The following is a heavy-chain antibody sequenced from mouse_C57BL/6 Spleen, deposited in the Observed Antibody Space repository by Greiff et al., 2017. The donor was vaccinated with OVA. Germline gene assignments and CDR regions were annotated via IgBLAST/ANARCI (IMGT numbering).Heavy chain of an antibody. CDR2: IWTGVGT. J-gene: IGHJ2*01. Sequence: QVQLQQSGPGLVAPSQSLSITCTVSGFSLTSYAISWVRQPPGKGLEWLGVIWTGVGTNYNSALKSSLSISKDNSKSQVFLKMNSLQTDDTARYYCARNWYDYGSSPYFDYWGQGTTLTVSS. CDR3: ARNWYDYGSSPYFDY. V-gene: IGHV2-9-1*01. CDR1: GFSLTSYA. D-gene: IGHD1-1*01.